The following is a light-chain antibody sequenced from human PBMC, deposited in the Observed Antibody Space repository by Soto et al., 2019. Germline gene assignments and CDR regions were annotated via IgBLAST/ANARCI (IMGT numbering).Light chain of an antibody. CDR3: QQYENIPT. J-gene: IGKJ5*01. CDR2: DAS. CDR1: QNINNY. V-gene: IGKV1-33*01. Sequence: IQMTQPPSSLSASVGDRVTITCQASQNINNYLNWYQQKPGRAPKILIYDASNLEAGVPSRFRGSGSGTDSTFTISRLQPEDIATYYCQQYENIPTFGQGTRLEI.